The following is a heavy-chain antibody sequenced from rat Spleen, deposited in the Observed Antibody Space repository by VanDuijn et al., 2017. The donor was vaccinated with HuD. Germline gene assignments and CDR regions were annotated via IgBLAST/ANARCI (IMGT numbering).Heavy chain of an antibody. J-gene: IGHJ3*01. CDR1: GFTFRNFD. D-gene: IGHD4-3*01. CDR3: TRHDYSGVITNWFAY. V-gene: IGHV5-29*01. Sequence: EVQLVESGGGLVQPGRSLKLSCEASGFTFRNFDMAWVRQAPTKGLEWVATISYDGITTYYRGSVRGRFTIAGDDAKTTLYLQMDSLRPEDTATYYCTRHDYSGVITNWFAYWGQGTLVTVSS. CDR2: ISYDGITT.